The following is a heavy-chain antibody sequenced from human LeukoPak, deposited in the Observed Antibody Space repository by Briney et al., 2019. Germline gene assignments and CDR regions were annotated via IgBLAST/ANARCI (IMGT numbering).Heavy chain of an antibody. Sequence: PSETLSLTCSVSGDFIGTGAHYWSWIPQRPGRGLGWIGFTYYNGRTHTKPSLQSRVSVSVDTSRNQFSLRVTSMTAADTAIYYCTRQIGWGQYSFDYWGQGMLVTVSS. CDR1: GDFIGTGAHY. D-gene: IGHD3-16*01. CDR3: TRQIGWGQYSFDY. CDR2: TYYNGRT. V-gene: IGHV4-31*03. J-gene: IGHJ4*02.